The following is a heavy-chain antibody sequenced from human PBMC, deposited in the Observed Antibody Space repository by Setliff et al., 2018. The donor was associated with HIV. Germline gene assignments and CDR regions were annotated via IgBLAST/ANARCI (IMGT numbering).Heavy chain of an antibody. Sequence: PGGSLRLSCAASGFSFSNAWMNWVRQAPGKGLEWVGRIKSKTDGGTTDYAAPVKGRFTISRDDSKNTVYLQMNSLKTEDTAVYYCTTAVAQNWYGSGNENYWGQGTLVTVSS. CDR2: IKSKTDGGTT. V-gene: IGHV3-15*01. CDR3: TTAVAQNWYGSGNENY. J-gene: IGHJ4*02. CDR1: GFSFSNAW. D-gene: IGHD3-10*01.